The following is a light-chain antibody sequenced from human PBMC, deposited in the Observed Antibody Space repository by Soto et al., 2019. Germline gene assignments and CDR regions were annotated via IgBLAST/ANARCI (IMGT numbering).Light chain of an antibody. CDR1: QSLVHSDGNTY. Sequence: IPQTPLSLPVTLGQPASISCRSSQSLVHSDGNTYLNWFQQRPGQSPRRLIYKVSNRDSGVPDRFSGSGSGTDFTLKISRVEAEDVGVYYCMQGINWPWTFGQGTKVDIK. CDR3: MQGINWPWT. CDR2: KVS. V-gene: IGKV2-30*02. J-gene: IGKJ1*01.